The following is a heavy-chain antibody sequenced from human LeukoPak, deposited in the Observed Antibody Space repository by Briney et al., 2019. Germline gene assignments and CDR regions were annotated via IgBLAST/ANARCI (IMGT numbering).Heavy chain of an antibody. CDR1: GFTFSSYW. V-gene: IGHV3-7*01. D-gene: IGHD6-19*01. CDR3: ARASSSGWYEYFDY. J-gene: IGHJ4*02. Sequence: GGSLRLSCAASGFTFSSYWMSWVRQAPGKGLEWVANINQDGSEKYYVDSVKGRFTISRDNAKNSLYLQMNSLRAEDTAVYYCARASSSGWYEYFDYWGQGTLVTVSS. CDR2: INQDGSEK.